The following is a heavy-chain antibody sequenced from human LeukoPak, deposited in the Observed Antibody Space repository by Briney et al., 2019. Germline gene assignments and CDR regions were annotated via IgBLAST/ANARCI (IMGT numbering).Heavy chain of an antibody. V-gene: IGHV1-18*01. D-gene: IGHD3-22*01. CDR3: ARDFDDSSQGYYFDY. CDR1: GYTFTSYG. CDR2: ISPYNGNT. Sequence: ASVTVSCKASGYTFTSYGISWVRQAPGQGLEWMGWISPYNGNTNYAQKLQGRVTMTTDTSTSTAYMELRSLRSDDTAVYYCARDFDDSSQGYYFDYWGQGTLVTVSS. J-gene: IGHJ4*02.